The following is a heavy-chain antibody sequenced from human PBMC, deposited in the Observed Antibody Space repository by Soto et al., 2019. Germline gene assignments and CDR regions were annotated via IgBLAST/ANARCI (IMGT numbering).Heavy chain of an antibody. CDR1: GGSISPYY. V-gene: IGHV4-59*01. D-gene: IGHD6-19*01. CDR3: ARARGWYNPRYFDN. Sequence: SETLSLTCTVSGGSISPYYWSWIRQPPGERLEWIGYFYYSGSTNYNPSLKSRVTISVDKSKNQFSLKLSSVTAADTAVYYCARARGWYNPRYFDNWGQGTLVTVSS. CDR2: FYYSGST. J-gene: IGHJ4*02.